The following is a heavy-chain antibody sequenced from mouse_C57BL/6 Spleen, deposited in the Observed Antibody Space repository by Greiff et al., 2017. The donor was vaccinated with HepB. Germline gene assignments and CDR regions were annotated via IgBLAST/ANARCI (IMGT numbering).Heavy chain of an antibody. CDR1: GFTFSSYG. D-gene: IGHD1-1*01. CDR3: ARDYGSSYYAMDY. Sequence: EVQGVESGGDLVKPGGSLKLSCAASGFTFSSYGMSWVRQTPDKRLEWVATISSGGSYTYYLDSVKGRFTISRDNAKNTLYLQMSSLKSEDTAMYYCARDYGSSYYAMDYWGQGTSVTVSS. CDR2: ISSGGSYT. V-gene: IGHV5-6*01. J-gene: IGHJ4*01.